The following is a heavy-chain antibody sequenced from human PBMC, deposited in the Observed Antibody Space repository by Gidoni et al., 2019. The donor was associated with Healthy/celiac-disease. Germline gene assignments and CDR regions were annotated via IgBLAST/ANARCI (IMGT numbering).Heavy chain of an antibody. Sequence: QVQLVESGGGVGQPGRALRIAGAAAGSTCSSYGMHWVRQARGRGLEGVAVLSYAGLNKYSAASVKCRFTISSDNSNHTLYLQMNSLRSEDTSLYYCAKRGSGIAVAGSHMDVWVKGTTVTVSS. CDR3: AKRGSGIAVAGSHMDV. D-gene: IGHD6-19*01. CDR2: LSYAGLNK. CDR1: GSTCSSYG. J-gene: IGHJ6*03. V-gene: IGHV3-30*18.